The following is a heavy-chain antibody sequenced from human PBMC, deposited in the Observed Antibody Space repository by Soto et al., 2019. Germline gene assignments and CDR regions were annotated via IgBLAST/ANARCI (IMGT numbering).Heavy chain of an antibody. J-gene: IGHJ4*02. CDR2: ISGSGGST. CDR3: AKDGPYDSSGYYPGYFDY. V-gene: IGHV3-23*01. Sequence: GGSLRLSCAASGFTFSSYGMSWVRQAPGKGLEWVSAISGSGGSTYYADSVKGRFTISRDNSKNTLYLQMNSLRAEDTAVYYCAKDGPYDSSGYYPGYFDYWGQGTLVTVSS. D-gene: IGHD3-22*01. CDR1: GFTFSSYG.